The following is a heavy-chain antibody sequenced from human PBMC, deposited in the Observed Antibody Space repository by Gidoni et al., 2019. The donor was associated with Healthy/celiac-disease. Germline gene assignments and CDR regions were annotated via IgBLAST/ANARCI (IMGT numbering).Heavy chain of an antibody. Sequence: QVQLQQWGAGLLKPSETLSLTCAVYGGSFSGYYWSWIRQPPGKGLEWIGEINHSGSTNYNPSRKSRVTISVDTAKNQFSLKLSSVTAADTAGYYCARGLMVGGLDPWGQGTLVTVSS. D-gene: IGHD1-26*01. CDR2: INHSGST. CDR1: GGSFSGYY. J-gene: IGHJ5*02. CDR3: ARGLMVGGLDP. V-gene: IGHV4-34*01.